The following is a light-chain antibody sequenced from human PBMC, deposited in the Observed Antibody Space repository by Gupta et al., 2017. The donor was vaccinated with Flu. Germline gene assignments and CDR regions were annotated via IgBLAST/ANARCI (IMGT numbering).Light chain of an antibody. J-gene: IGLJ3*02. V-gene: IGLV1-47*01. CDR1: RSNIGSNY. CDR2: RNN. CDR3: AVWDDSLSGPV. Sequence: QSVLTQPPSASGTPWQRVTISCPGSRSNIGSNYVYWYQQFPGTAPKLLIYRNNQRPSGVPDRFSGSKSGTSASLAISGLRSEDEADYYCAVWDDSLSGPVFGGGTKLTVL.